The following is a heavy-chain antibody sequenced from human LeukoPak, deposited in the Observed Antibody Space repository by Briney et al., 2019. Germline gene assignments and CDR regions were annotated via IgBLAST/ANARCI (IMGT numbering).Heavy chain of an antibody. J-gene: IGHJ3*01. CDR2: IIPTFDVA. Sequence: SVKVSCKASGDNFSSYVITWVRQAPGQGLEWMGRIIPTFDVANFAQIFKGRVTITADKSTNTAHLELSSLRSEDTAVYYCAREGVYSLDPSSYHRRAFDVWGKGTVVIVSS. V-gene: IGHV1-69*04. CDR1: GDNFSSYV. CDR3: AREGVYSLDPSSYHRRAFDV. D-gene: IGHD3-16*02.